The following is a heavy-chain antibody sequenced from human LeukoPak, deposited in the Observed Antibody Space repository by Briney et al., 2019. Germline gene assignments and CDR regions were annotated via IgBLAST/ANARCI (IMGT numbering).Heavy chain of an antibody. Sequence: ASVKVSCKASGYTFTGYYMHWVRQAPGQGLEWMGWMNPNSGNTGYAQKFQGRVTITRNTSISTAYMELSSLRSEDTAVYYCARADSSHDAFDIWGQGTMVTVSS. J-gene: IGHJ3*02. CDR1: GYTFTGYY. V-gene: IGHV1-8*03. CDR2: MNPNSGNT. CDR3: ARADSSHDAFDI.